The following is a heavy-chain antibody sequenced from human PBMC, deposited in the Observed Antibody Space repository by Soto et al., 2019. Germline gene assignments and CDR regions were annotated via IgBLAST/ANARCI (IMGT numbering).Heavy chain of an antibody. J-gene: IGHJ6*02. CDR3: ARDRDYGDYWGPQNV. CDR2: ISSSSSYT. Sequence: QVQLVESGGGLVKPGGSLRLSCAASGFTFSDYYMSWIRQAPGKGLEWVSYISSSSSYTNYADSVMGRFTISRDNAKNSLYLQMNSLRAEDTAVYYCARDRDYGDYWGPQNVWGQGTTVTVSS. D-gene: IGHD4-17*01. V-gene: IGHV3-11*05. CDR1: GFTFSDYY.